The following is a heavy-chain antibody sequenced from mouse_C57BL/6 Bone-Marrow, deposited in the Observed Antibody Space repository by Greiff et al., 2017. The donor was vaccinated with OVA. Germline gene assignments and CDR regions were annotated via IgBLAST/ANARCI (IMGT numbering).Heavy chain of an antibody. J-gene: IGHJ1*03. CDR2: IYPRDGST. CDR3: ASREDYYGYWYFDV. Sequence: VQVVESGPELVKPGASVKLSCKASGYTFTSYDINWVKQRPGQGLEWIGWIYPRDGSTKYNEKFKGKATLTVDTSSSTAYMELHSLTSEDSAVYFCASREDYYGYWYFDVWGTGTTVTVSS. V-gene: IGHV1-85*01. D-gene: IGHD1-1*01. CDR1: GYTFTSYD.